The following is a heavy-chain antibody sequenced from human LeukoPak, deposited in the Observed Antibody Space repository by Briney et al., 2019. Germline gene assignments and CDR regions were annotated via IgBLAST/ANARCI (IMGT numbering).Heavy chain of an antibody. V-gene: IGHV1-69*13. D-gene: IGHD4-11*01. J-gene: IGHJ6*04. Sequence: ASVKVSCKASGGSFTHSPVRWVRQAPGQGLEWMGGFISIFGATTYAEKFQGRLTITVDESTNTAYMDLSSLRFEDSAVYYCARGTLTTATYSNYYLVSWGAGTTVTVSS. CDR2: FISIFGAT. CDR1: GGSFTHSP. CDR3: ARGTLTTATYSNYYLVS.